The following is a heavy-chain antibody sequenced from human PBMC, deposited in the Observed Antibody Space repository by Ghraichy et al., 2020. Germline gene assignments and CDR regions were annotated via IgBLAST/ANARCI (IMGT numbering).Heavy chain of an antibody. CDR3: ARDRARGYYDSGSYNRYYYNYGMDV. D-gene: IGHD3-10*01. CDR1: GDSMRNYH. V-gene: IGHV4-59*01. Sequence: SETLSLTCSVSGDSMRNYHWSWIRQPPGRGLEWIGFIYFNGRTHYNPSLKSRVTMSIDTSKNQFSLKLRSVTAADRAIYYCARDRARGYYDSGSYNRYYYNYGMDVWGQGTTVTVSS. J-gene: IGHJ6*02. CDR2: IYFNGRT.